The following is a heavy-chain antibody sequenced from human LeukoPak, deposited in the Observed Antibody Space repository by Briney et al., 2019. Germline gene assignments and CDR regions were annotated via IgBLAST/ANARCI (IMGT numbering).Heavy chain of an antibody. V-gene: IGHV4-34*01. D-gene: IGHD6-13*01. CDR2: INHSGST. J-gene: IGHJ4*02. CDR3: ARGVVAAAGRTFDF. Sequence: SETLSLTCAVYGGSFSGYYWSWIRQPPGKGLEWIGEINHSGSTNYNPSLKSRVTISLDTSKNQFSLKLNSVTAADTAIYYCARGVVAAAGRTFDFWGQGTLVTVSS. CDR1: GGSFSGYY.